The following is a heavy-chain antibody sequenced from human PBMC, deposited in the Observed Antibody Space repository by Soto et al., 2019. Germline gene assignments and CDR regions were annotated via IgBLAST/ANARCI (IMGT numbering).Heavy chain of an antibody. J-gene: IGHJ4*02. Sequence: SETLSLTCTVSGGSTSSSNYYWGWIRQPPGKGLEWIGSIYYSGSSYYNPSLKSRVTISVDTSKNQFPLKLTSVTAADTAVYYCARYPRAARPYPFDYWGQGTMVTVYS. D-gene: IGHD6-6*01. CDR1: GGSTSSSNYY. CDR3: ARYPRAARPYPFDY. V-gene: IGHV4-39*01. CDR2: IYYSGSS.